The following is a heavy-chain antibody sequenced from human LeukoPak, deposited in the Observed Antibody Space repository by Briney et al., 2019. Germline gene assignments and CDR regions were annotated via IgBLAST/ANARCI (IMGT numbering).Heavy chain of an antibody. CDR2: IKHKTHGGTT. Sequence: PGGSLRLSCAASGFTFSNAWMTWVRQAPGKGLEWVGHIKHKTHGGTTDYAAPVKGRFTISRDDSKNTLNLQMNSLKTEDTAVYYCTPSIAVAGSLDYWGQGTLVTVSS. J-gene: IGHJ4*02. CDR3: TPSIAVAGSLDY. V-gene: IGHV3-15*01. D-gene: IGHD6-19*01. CDR1: GFTFSNAW.